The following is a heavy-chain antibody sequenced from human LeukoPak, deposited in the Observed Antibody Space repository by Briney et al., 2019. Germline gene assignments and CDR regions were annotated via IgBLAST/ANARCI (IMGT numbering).Heavy chain of an antibody. Sequence: GGPLRLSSSLPRFRSRRAVVHWGRQAPREGPERVAVLSYGGTNKYYADSVKGRFTIPRDNSKNKMFLQMNSLRAEDTAVYHCARDRSGYANDAFDFWGQGTMVTVSS. CDR1: RFRSRRAV. J-gene: IGHJ3*01. CDR2: LSYGGTNK. V-gene: IGHV3-30-3*01. CDR3: ARDRSGYANDAFDF. D-gene: IGHD3-3*01.